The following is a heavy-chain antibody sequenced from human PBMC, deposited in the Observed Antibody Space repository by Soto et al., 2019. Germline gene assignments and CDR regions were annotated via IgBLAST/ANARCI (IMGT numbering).Heavy chain of an antibody. CDR1: GYTFTSYA. V-gene: IGHV1-3*01. D-gene: IGHD4-4*01. CDR2: INAGNGNT. Sequence: GASVKVSCKASGYTFTSYAMHWVRQAPGQRLEWMGWINAGNGNTKYSQKFQGRVTITRDTSASTAYMELSSLRSEDTAVYYCARDSWAETTVTPSYYYYYYMDVWGKGTTVTVSS. J-gene: IGHJ6*03. CDR3: ARDSWAETTVTPSYYYYYYMDV.